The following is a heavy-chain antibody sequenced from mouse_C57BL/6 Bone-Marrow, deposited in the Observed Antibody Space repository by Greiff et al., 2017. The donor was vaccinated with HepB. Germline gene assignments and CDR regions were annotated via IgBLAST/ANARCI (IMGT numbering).Heavy chain of an antibody. Sequence: VQLQESDAELVKPGASVKISCKVSGYTFTDHTIHWMKQRPEQGLEWIGYIYPRDGSTKYNEKFKGKATLTADKSSSTAYMQLNSLTSEDSAVYFCARDPFITTVVPDYWGQGTTLTVSS. CDR3: ARDPFITTVVPDY. CDR1: GYTFTDHT. V-gene: IGHV1-78*01. J-gene: IGHJ2*01. D-gene: IGHD1-1*01. CDR2: IYPRDGST.